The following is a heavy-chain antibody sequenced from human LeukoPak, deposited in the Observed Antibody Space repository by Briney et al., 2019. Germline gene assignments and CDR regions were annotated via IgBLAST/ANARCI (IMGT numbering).Heavy chain of an antibody. D-gene: IGHD6-13*01. CDR1: GDSVSSNSAA. CDR2: TYYRSKWYN. Sequence: SQTLSLTCAISGDSVSSNSAAWNWIRQSPSRGLEWPGRTYYRSKWYNDYAVFVKSRITINPDPSKNQFSLQLNSVTAADTAVYYCASLLQSVAAAAGTSDYWGQGTLVTVSS. J-gene: IGHJ4*02. V-gene: IGHV6-1*01. CDR3: ASLLQSVAAAAGTSDY.